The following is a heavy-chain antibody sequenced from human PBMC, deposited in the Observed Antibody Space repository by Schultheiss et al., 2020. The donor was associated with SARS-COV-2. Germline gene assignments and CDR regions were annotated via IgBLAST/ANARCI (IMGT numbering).Heavy chain of an antibody. CDR3: ARGRIAAAAY. J-gene: IGHJ4*02. Sequence: SETLSLTCTVSGGSISSYYWSWIRQPPGKGLEWIGYIYYSGYTNYNPSLKSRVTISVDTSKNQFSLKLSSVTAADTAVYYCARGRIAAAAYWGQGTLVTVSS. CDR1: GGSISSYY. CDR2: IYYSGYT. D-gene: IGHD6-13*01. V-gene: IGHV4-59*01.